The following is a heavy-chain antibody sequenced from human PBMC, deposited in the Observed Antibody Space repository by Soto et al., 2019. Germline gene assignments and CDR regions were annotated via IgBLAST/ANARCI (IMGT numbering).Heavy chain of an antibody. CDR2: IKAGNGNT. V-gene: IGHV1-3*01. CDR1: GYTFTSYA. Sequence: ASVKVSFKASGYTFTSYAMHWVRQAPGQRLVWMGWIKAGNGNTKYSQKYQGRVTITRDTSASTAYMELSSLISEDSAVYFCSIYPRGYYGSGSYYLFSNYWGQGTLVTVSS. CDR3: SIYPRGYYGSGSYYLFSNY. D-gene: IGHD3-10*01. J-gene: IGHJ4*02.